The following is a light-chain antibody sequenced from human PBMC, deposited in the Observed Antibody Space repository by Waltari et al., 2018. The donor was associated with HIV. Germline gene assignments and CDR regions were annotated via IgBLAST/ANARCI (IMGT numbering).Light chain of an antibody. CDR3: QVWDSTTDHYV. J-gene: IGLJ1*01. CDR1: NIGSES. V-gene: IGLV3-21*04. CDR2: YDS. Sequence: SSLLTQSPSVSVAPGQTPSITCGGNNIGSESVHWYQQKPGQTPVLVSYYDSDRPSGIPERCSGSKSGNTATLTISRVEAGDEADYYCQVWDSTTDHYVFGTGAKVTVL.